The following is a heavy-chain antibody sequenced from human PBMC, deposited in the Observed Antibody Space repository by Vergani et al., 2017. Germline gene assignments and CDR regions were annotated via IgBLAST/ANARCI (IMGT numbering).Heavy chain of an antibody. Sequence: QVQLVQSGAEVKKPGSSVKVSCKASGGPFKNSAFSWVRQVPGQGLEWMGRIITFFGTTDYAQKFQGRFTIIADEFTKTVDMQLSNLRSEDTAVYYCAREFDSSGNMPGAYYYHYMDVWGKGTTVTVSS. CDR3: AREFDSSGNMPGAYYYHYMDV. D-gene: IGHD3-22*01. V-gene: IGHV1-69*13. J-gene: IGHJ6*03. CDR1: GGPFKNSA. CDR2: IITFFGTT.